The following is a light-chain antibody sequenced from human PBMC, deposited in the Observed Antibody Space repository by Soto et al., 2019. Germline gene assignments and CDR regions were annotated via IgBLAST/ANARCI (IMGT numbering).Light chain of an antibody. CDR2: GAS. CDR1: QSVSSSY. Sequence: EIVLTQSPGTLSLSPGERVTLSCRASQSVSSSYLAWYQQKPGQAPRLLFYGASSRATGIPDRFSGSGSGTDFILTISRLEPDDFAVYYCQQYGRSPWTLGQGTKVDIK. J-gene: IGKJ1*01. CDR3: QQYGRSPWT. V-gene: IGKV3-20*01.